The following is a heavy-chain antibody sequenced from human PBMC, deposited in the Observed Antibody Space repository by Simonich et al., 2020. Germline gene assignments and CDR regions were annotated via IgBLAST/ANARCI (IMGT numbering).Heavy chain of an antibody. Sequence: QVQLVQSGAEVKKPGASVKVSFKASGYTFTGHYMHWVRQAPGQGLGWMGWINPNRGGTNYAQKFQGRVPMTRDTSISTAYMELSRLRSDDTAVYYCARVRFEAFDIWGQGTMVTVSS. CDR3: ARVRFEAFDI. CDR2: INPNRGGT. J-gene: IGHJ3*02. CDR1: GYTFTGHY. V-gene: IGHV1-2*02.